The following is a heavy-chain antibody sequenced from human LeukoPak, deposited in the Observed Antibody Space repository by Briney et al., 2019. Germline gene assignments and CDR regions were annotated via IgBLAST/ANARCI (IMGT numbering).Heavy chain of an antibody. CDR1: GYSFTSYW. CDR3: VRPGLSTSDY. D-gene: IGHD1-1*01. CDR2: IYPSDSDT. V-gene: IGHV5-51*01. J-gene: IGHJ4*02. Sequence: GESLKISCMGSGYSFTSYWIGWVRQMPGKGLEWMGIIYPSDSDTKYSPSFQGQVTISADKSITTAYLRWSSLKASDTAIYYCVRPGLSTSDYWGQGTLVTVSS.